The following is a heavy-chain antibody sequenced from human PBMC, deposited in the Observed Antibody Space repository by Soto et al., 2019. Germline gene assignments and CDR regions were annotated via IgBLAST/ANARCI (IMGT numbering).Heavy chain of an antibody. Sequence: QVQLVESGGGVVQPGRSLRLSCAASGFTFSSHSMHWVRQAPGKGLEWVAVIWYDGNNKYYADSVKGRFTISRDNPKNTLYLQMNSLRAEDTAVYFCARGAQIVEVPVRQFDLWGRGTLVTVSS. D-gene: IGHD2-2*01. V-gene: IGHV3-33*01. CDR2: IWYDGNNK. J-gene: IGHJ2*01. CDR3: ARGAQIVEVPVRQFDL. CDR1: GFTFSSHS.